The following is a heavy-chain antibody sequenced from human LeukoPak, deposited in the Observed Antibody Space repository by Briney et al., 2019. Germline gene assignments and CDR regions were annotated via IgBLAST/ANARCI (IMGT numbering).Heavy chain of an antibody. CDR3: ATGLWKKYYDSSSATDY. CDR1: GGTFSSYA. J-gene: IGHJ4*02. V-gene: IGHV1-69*01. Sequence: ASVKVSCKASGGTFSSYAISWVRQSPGQGLEWMGGIIPIFGTANYAQKFQGRVTITADESTSTAYMELSSLRSEDTAVYYCATGLWKKYYDSSSATDYWGQGTLVTVSS. D-gene: IGHD3-22*01. CDR2: IIPIFGTA.